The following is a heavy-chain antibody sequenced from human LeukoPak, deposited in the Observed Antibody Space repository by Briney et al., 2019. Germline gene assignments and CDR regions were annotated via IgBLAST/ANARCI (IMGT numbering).Heavy chain of an antibody. CDR3: AGKYCSSTSCYTGRWFDP. CDR2: INHSGST. Sequence: SETLSLTCAVYGGSFSGYYWSWIRQPPGKGLEWIGEINHSGSTNYNPSLKSRVTISVDTSKNQFSLKLSSVTAADTAVYYCAGKYCSSTSCYTGRWFDPWGQGTLVTVFS. D-gene: IGHD2-2*02. CDR1: GGSFSGYY. V-gene: IGHV4-34*01. J-gene: IGHJ5*02.